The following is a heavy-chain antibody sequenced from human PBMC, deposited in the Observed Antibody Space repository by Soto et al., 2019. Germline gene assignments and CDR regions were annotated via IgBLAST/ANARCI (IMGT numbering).Heavy chain of an antibody. CDR2: IYYSGIT. Sequence: QVQLQESGPGLVKPSETLSLTCTVSGGSTSSGDYYWSWIRQPPGKGLEWIGYIYYSGITYYNPSLKNRLTISQDTSKNQFSLKLRSVTAADTAVYYCARQYGGYEYYFDYWGQGPWSPSPQ. J-gene: IGHJ4*02. CDR3: ARQYGGYEYYFDY. CDR1: GGSTSSGDYY. D-gene: IGHD5-12*01. V-gene: IGHV4-30-4*01.